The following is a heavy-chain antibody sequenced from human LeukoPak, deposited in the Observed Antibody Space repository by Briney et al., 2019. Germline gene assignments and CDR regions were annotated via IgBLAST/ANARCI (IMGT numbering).Heavy chain of an antibody. J-gene: IGHJ4*02. CDR1: GFTFSSYW. CDR3: ASGSAAGPFDY. Sequence: GGSLRLSCAASGFTFSSYWMSWVRQAPGKGLEWVAVIWYDGSNKYYADSVKGRFTISRDNSKNMLYVQMNSLRAEDTAVYYCASGSAAGPFDYWGQGTLVTVSS. D-gene: IGHD6-13*01. CDR2: IWYDGSNK. V-gene: IGHV3-33*08.